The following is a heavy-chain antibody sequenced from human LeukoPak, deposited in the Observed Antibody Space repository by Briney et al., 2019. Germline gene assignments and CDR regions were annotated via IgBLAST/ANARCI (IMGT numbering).Heavy chain of an antibody. V-gene: IGHV4-34*01. CDR2: INHSGST. J-gene: IGHJ4*02. Sequence: PSETLSLTCAVYGGSFSGYYWSWIRQPPGKGLEWIGEINHSGSTNYNPSLKSRVTISVDTSKNQFSLKLSSVTAADTAVYYCARGKHLYYFDYWGQGTLVTVSS. D-gene: IGHD3-16*01. CDR3: ARGKHLYYFDY. CDR1: GGSFSGYY.